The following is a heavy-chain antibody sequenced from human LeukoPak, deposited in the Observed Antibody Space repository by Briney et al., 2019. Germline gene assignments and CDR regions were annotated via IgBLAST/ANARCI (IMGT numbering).Heavy chain of an antibody. CDR2: ISWNSGSI. J-gene: IGHJ4*02. Sequence: VRSLRLSCAASGFTFDDYAMHWVRQAPGKGLEWVSGISWNSGSIGYADSVKGRFTISRDNAKNSLYLQMNSLRAEDMALYYCAKDIGPRGQYYFDYWGQGTLVTVSS. CDR1: GFTFDDYA. V-gene: IGHV3-9*03. D-gene: IGHD3-16*01. CDR3: AKDIGPRGQYYFDY.